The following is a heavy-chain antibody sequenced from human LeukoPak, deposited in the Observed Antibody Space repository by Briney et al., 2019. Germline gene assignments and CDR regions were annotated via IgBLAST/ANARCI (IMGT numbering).Heavy chain of an antibody. Sequence: QPGGSLRLSCAASGFTFSSYWMSWVRQAPGKGLEWVANIKQDGSEKYYVDSVKGRFTISRDNAKNSLYLQMNSLRAEDTAVYYCAKGHKTRPTDWFDPWGQGTLVTVSS. D-gene: IGHD4-4*01. CDR1: GFTFSSYW. V-gene: IGHV3-7*03. CDR3: AKGHKTRPTDWFDP. CDR2: IKQDGSEK. J-gene: IGHJ5*02.